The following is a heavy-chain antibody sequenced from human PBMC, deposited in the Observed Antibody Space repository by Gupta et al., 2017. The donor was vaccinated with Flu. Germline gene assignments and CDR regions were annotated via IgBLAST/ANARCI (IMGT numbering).Heavy chain of an antibody. J-gene: IGHJ6*03. D-gene: IGHD3-16*02. CDR2: ITSSGGTV. CDR1: GFTITDYF. CDR3: ARDRRDLVGGYYYYYMDV. V-gene: IGHV3-11*01. Sequence: QVKLVQPGGDVVKPGGSLRLSCFAAGFTITDYFMSCLREAPGKGPEWVSYITSSGGTVYYADSVKGRFTVARDNAKNTVFLQMGSLRDDDTATYYCARDRRDLVGGYYYYYMDVWGKGATVTVSS.